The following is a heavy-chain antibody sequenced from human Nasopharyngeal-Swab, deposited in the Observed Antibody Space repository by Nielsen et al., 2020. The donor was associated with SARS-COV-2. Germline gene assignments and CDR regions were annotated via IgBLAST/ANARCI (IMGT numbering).Heavy chain of an antibody. J-gene: IGHJ3*02. CDR2: ISSSGSTI. D-gene: IGHD3-16*01. CDR1: GFTFRDYY. V-gene: IGHV3-11*04. Sequence: GESLKISCAAPGFTFRDYYMSWIRQAPGKGLEWVSYISSSGSTIYYADSVKGRFTISRDNAKNSLYLQMNSLRAEDTAVYYCARVGGGDAFDIWGQGTMVTVSS. CDR3: ARVGGGDAFDI.